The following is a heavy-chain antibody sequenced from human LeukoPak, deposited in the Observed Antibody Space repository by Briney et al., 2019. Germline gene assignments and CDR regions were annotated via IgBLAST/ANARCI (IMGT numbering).Heavy chain of an antibody. Sequence: ASVKVSCKASGYTFTSYDINWVRQATGQGLEWMGWMNPDTGNTGYAQKFQGRVTMARNTSISTAYMELSSLRSEDTAVYYCARGPQKAYDYVWGSYRYHFDYWGQGTLVTVSS. D-gene: IGHD3-16*02. CDR2: MNPDTGNT. J-gene: IGHJ4*02. CDR3: ARGPQKAYDYVWGSYRYHFDY. V-gene: IGHV1-8*01. CDR1: GYTFTSYD.